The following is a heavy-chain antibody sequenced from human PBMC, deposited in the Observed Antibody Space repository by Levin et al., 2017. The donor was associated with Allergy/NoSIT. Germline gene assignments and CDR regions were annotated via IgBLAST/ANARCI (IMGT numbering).Heavy chain of an antibody. CDR2: IIPIFAIA. D-gene: IGHD4-23*01. Sequence: SVKVSCKASGGSISSFPVSWVRQAPGQGLEWMGGIIPIFAIANYAQKFQGRVTITADESTNTAYMELNRLTSEDTAVYSCARELEGGNCRAGFDPWGQGTLVTVAS. CDR3: ARELEGGNCRAGFDP. J-gene: IGHJ5*02. V-gene: IGHV1-69*13. CDR1: GGSISSFP.